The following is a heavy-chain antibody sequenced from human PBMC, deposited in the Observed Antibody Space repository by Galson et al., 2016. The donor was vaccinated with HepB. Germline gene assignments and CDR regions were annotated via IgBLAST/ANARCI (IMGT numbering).Heavy chain of an antibody. CDR1: GFTFGDYA. Sequence: SLRLSCAASGFTFGDYAMSWFRQAPGKGLEWVRFIRSKAYGETTRYAASVEGRFTSSRDDSENIVYLHMNSLKSEDTALYYCAKNRGGSCYRVPDFWGRGTLVTVSS. V-gene: IGHV3-49*03. D-gene: IGHD2-15*01. CDR2: IRSKAYGETT. CDR3: AKNRGGSCYRVPDF. J-gene: IGHJ4*02.